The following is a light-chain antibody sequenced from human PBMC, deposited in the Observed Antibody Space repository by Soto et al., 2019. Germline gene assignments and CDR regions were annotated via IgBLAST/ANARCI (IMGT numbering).Light chain of an antibody. CDR2: GAS. J-gene: IGKJ1*01. CDR1: QSVDSN. Sequence: EIVMTQSPATLSVSPGDGATLSCRASQSVDSNLAWYQQKPGQTPRLLMYGASTRPTGIPARFSGSGSGTDFTLTIRRLEPDDFAVYYCQQYGSSPRTFGQGTKVDIK. CDR3: QQYGSSPRT. V-gene: IGKV3-20*01.